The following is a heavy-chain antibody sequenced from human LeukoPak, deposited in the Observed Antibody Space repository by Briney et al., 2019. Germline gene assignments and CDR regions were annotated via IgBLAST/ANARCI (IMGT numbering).Heavy chain of an antibody. V-gene: IGHV1-24*01. CDR3: ARYSDILTAFNWFDP. D-gene: IGHD3-9*01. CDR1: GYTLTELS. Sequence: ASVKVSCKVSGYTLTELSMHWVRQAPGKGLEWMGGFDPEDGETIYAQKFQGRVTMTEDTSTDTAYMELSSLRSEDTAVYYCARYSDILTAFNWFDPWGQGTLVTVSS. CDR2: FDPEDGET. J-gene: IGHJ5*02.